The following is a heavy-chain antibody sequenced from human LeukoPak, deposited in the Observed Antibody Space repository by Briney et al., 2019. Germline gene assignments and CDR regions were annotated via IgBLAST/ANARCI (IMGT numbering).Heavy chain of an antibody. CDR3: AKDGGWVQYAN. V-gene: IGHV3-48*03. CDR1: GFTFSSYE. Sequence: PGGSLGLSCAASGFTFSSYEMNWVRQAPGKGLEWVSHISFSGSTIYYADSVKGRFTISRDNAKNSLYLQMNSLRAEDTAVYYCAKDGGWVQYANWGQGTLVTVSS. J-gene: IGHJ4*02. CDR2: ISFSGSTI. D-gene: IGHD5-24*01.